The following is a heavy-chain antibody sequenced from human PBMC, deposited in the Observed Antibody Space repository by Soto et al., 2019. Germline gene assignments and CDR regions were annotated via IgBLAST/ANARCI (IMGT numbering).Heavy chain of an antibody. CDR3: ARGSIKQWLAA. CDR1: GGSFSGYY. D-gene: IGHD6-19*01. Sequence: PSETLSLTCAVYGGSFSGYYRSWIRQPPGKGLEWIGEINHSGSTNYNPSLKSRVTISVDTSKNQFSLKLSSVTAADTAVYYCARGSIKQWLAAWGQGTLVTVSS. J-gene: IGHJ5*02. CDR2: INHSGST. V-gene: IGHV4-34*01.